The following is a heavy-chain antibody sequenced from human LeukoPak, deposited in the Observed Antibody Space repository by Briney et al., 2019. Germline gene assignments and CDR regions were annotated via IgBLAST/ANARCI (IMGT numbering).Heavy chain of an antibody. CDR1: GFTFSSYW. J-gene: IGHJ4*02. Sequence: GGSLRLSCAASGFTFSSYWMHWVRQAPGKGLVWVSRINGDGSTTFYADPVKGRFTISRDNAKNTVYLQMNSLRVEDTAVYYCGSDTVLGYWGQGTLVTASS. D-gene: IGHD5-18*01. CDR3: GSDTVLGY. CDR2: INGDGSTT. V-gene: IGHV3-74*01.